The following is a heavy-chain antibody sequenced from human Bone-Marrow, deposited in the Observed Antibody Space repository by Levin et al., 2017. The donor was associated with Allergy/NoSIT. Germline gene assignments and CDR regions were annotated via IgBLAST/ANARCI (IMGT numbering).Heavy chain of an antibody. Sequence: SETLSLTCAVYGGSFSGYYWSWIRQPPGKGLEWIGEINHSGSTNYNPSLKSRVTISVDTSKNQFSLKLSSVTAADTAVYYCARDYYDSSVFDYWGQGTLVTVSS. V-gene: IGHV4-34*01. CDR2: INHSGST. J-gene: IGHJ4*02. D-gene: IGHD3-22*01. CDR1: GGSFSGYY. CDR3: ARDYYDSSVFDY.